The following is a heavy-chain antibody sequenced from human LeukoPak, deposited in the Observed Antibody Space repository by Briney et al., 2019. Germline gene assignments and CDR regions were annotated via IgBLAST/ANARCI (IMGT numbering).Heavy chain of an antibody. V-gene: IGHV4-59*01. J-gene: IGHJ4*02. CDR2: ISYSGST. CDR3: ARVTTGTIDY. Sequence: PSETLSLTCTVSGGSISSYYWGWIRQPPGRGLEWIGYISYSGSTNYSPSLKSRVTISVDTSKNQFSLKLSSVTAADTAVYYCARVTTGTIDYWGQGTLVTVSS. D-gene: IGHD1-1*01. CDR1: GGSISSYY.